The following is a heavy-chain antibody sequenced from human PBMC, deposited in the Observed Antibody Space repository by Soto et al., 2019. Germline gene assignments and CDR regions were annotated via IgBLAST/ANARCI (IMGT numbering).Heavy chain of an antibody. CDR3: ARGRGSFYVDF. CDR1: GFTFGNYW. D-gene: IGHD1-26*01. CDR2: IHSDGKIT. Sequence: EVQLVESGGGLVQPGGSLRLSCATSGFTFGNYWMYWVRQAPGKGLVWVSRIHSDGKITTYADSAKGRFTISRDIAKNTLYLQMNSLRAEDTAMYYCARGRGSFYVDFWGQGTLVTVSS. J-gene: IGHJ4*02. V-gene: IGHV3-74*01.